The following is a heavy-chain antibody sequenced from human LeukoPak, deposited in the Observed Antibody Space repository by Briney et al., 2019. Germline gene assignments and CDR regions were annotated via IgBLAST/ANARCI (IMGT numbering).Heavy chain of an antibody. V-gene: IGHV3-23*01. J-gene: IGHJ5*02. CDR2: ISANGVDT. Sequence: GGSLRLSCVASGFTFSNHAMTWVRQAPGRGLEWVSAISANGVDTFYAPSVKGRFTISRDNSKNTLYLQINSLRAEDTAIYYCAKDVWWSVSWGQGTLVTVSS. D-gene: IGHD2-8*02. CDR1: GFTFSNHA. CDR3: AKDVWWSVS.